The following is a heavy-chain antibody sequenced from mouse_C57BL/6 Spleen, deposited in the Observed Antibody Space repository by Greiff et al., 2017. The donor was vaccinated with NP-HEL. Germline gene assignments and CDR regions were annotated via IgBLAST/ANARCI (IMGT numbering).Heavy chain of an antibody. Sequence: EVMLQQSGPELVKPGASVKMSCKASGYTFTDYNMHWVKQSHGKSLEWIGYINPNNGGTSYNQKFKGKATLTVNKSSSTAYMELRSLTSEDSAVYYCAPDGYYVGYWGQGTTLTVSS. CDR2: INPNNGGT. J-gene: IGHJ2*01. D-gene: IGHD2-3*01. V-gene: IGHV1-22*01. CDR1: GYTFTDYN. CDR3: APDGYYVGY.